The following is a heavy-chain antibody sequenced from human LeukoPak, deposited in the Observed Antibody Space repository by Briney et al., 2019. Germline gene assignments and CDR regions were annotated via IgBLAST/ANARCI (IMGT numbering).Heavy chain of an antibody. D-gene: IGHD3-3*02. CDR2: VNPSGGST. CDR1: GYSFTNFY. Sequence: ASVKVSCKTSGYSFTNFYIHWVRQAPRQGLEWMGMVNPSGGSTISAQKFQDRVNMTTDTSTRTVYMEMTGLTSDDTGIYYCARDAFWGQGTQVTVSS. CDR3: ARDAF. J-gene: IGHJ4*02. V-gene: IGHV1-46*01.